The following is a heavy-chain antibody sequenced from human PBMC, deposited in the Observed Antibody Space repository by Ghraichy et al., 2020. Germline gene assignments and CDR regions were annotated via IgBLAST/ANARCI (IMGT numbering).Heavy chain of an antibody. CDR2: IYHSGST. CDR1: GGSMSDYY. D-gene: IGHD2/OR15-2a*01. CDR3: ARTLGTFYI. V-gene: IGHV4-59*01. J-gene: IGHJ3*02. Sequence: SETLSLTCTVSGGSMSDYYWSWIRQPPGKGLEWIGYIYHSGSTPYNPSLKSRLTISVDTSKNQFSLKLSSVTAADTAVYYCARTLGTFYIWGQGTMVPVSS.